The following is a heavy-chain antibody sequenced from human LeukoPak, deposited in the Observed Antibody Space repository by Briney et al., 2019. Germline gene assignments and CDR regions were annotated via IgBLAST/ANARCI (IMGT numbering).Heavy chain of an antibody. V-gene: IGHV4-39*01. CDR3: ARIRGYSYGPFDY. D-gene: IGHD5-18*01. CDR1: GGSISSSGYY. CDR2: IYYSGST. Sequence: SETLSLTCTVSGGSISSSGYYWGWIRPPPGKGLEWIGSIYYSGSTHYNSSLKSRVTISVDTSKDQFSLKLSSATAADTAVYYCARIRGYSYGPFDYWGQGTLVTVSS. J-gene: IGHJ4*02.